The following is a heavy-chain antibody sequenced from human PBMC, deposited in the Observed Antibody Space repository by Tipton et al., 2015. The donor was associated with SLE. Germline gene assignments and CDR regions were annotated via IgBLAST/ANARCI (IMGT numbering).Heavy chain of an antibody. CDR1: GGSFSSDDYS. Sequence: TLSLTCAVSGGSFSSDDYSWSWIRQPPGKGLEWIAYIHYTGTTDYNPSLKSRVTVSLDTYRNQFSLEVNSVTAADTAVYYCARMYGDSRTNWFDRWGRGILVTVSS. CDR3: ARMYGDSRTNWFDR. V-gene: IGHV4-30-4*07. J-gene: IGHJ2*01. D-gene: IGHD4-17*01. CDR2: IHYTGTT.